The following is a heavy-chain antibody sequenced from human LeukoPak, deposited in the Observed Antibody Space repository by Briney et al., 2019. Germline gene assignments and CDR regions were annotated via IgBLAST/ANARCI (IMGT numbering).Heavy chain of an antibody. D-gene: IGHD4-11*01. J-gene: IGHJ6*03. CDR2: ISSSGSTI. Sequence: GGSLRLSCAASGFTFSSYEMNWVRQAPGKGLEWASYISSSGSTIYYVDSVKGRFTISRDNAKNSLYLQMNSLRAEDTAVYYCARDATTVTTYYYYYMDVWGKGTTVTVSS. CDR3: ARDATTVTTYYYYYMDV. CDR1: GFTFSSYE. V-gene: IGHV3-48*03.